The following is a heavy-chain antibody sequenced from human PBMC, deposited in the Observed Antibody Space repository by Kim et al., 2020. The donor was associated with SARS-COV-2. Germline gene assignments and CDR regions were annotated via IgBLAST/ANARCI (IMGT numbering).Heavy chain of an antibody. CDR2: IIPIFGTA. CDR3: ARPRRWLQSAYDAFDI. J-gene: IGHJ3*02. V-gene: IGHV1-69*13. Sequence: SVKVSCKASGGTFSSYAISWVRQAPGQGLEWMGGIIPIFGTANYAQKFQGRVTITADESTSTAYMELSSLRSEDTAVYYCARPRRWLQSAYDAFDIWGQGTMVTVSS. CDR1: GGTFSSYA. D-gene: IGHD5-12*01.